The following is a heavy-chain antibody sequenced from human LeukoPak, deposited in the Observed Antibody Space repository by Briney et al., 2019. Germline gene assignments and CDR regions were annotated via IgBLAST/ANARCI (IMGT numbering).Heavy chain of an antibody. J-gene: IGHJ3*02. CDR1: GGTFSSYA. V-gene: IGHV1-69*05. D-gene: IGHD3-9*01. CDR2: IIPIFGTA. CDR3: AAPPLLTGYPYGI. Sequence: SVKVSCKASGGTFSSYAISWVRQAPGQGLEWMGGIIPIFGTANYAQKFQGRDTITTDESTSTAYMELSSLRSEDTAVYYCAAPPLLTGYPYGIWGQGTMVTVSS.